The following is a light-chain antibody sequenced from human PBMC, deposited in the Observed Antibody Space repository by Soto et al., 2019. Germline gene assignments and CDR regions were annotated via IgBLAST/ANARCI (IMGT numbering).Light chain of an antibody. CDR1: TSSVGSNT. J-gene: IGLJ3*02. CDR2: SND. Sequence: QSVLTQPPSASGTPGQRVTISCSGSTSSVGSNTVHWYQQLPGTAPKLLIYSNDLRPSGVPDRFSASKSGTSASLAISGLQSEDEADYYCAAWDDSLNGWVFGGGTKLTVL. CDR3: AAWDDSLNGWV. V-gene: IGLV1-44*01.